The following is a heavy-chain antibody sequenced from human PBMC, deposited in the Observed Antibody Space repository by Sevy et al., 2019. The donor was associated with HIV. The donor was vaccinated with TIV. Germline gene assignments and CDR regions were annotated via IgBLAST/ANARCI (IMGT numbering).Heavy chain of an antibody. Sequence: GGSLRLSCAASGFTFSSYAMSWVRQAPGKGLEWVSAISGSGGSTYYADSVKGRFTISRDNSKNTLYLQMNSLRAEDTAVYYCANSALAYCGGDCSYYFDYWGQGTLVTVSS. CDR1: GFTFSSYA. CDR3: ANSALAYCGGDCSYYFDY. D-gene: IGHD2-21*02. V-gene: IGHV3-23*01. CDR2: ISGSGGST. J-gene: IGHJ4*02.